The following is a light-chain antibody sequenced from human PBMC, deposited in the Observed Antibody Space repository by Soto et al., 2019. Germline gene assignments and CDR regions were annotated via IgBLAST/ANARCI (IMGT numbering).Light chain of an antibody. V-gene: IGKV1-39*01. CDR3: QQSYSFPRT. CDR1: QSINTH. CDR2: AIS. Sequence: DIQLTQSPSSLSASVGDRVTITCQTSQSINTHLYWYQQKPGKPPKLLIHAISSLQSGVPSMLSGSGSGTDFSLTISSLQPEDSATYSCQQSYSFPRTFGQGTKVEI. J-gene: IGKJ1*01.